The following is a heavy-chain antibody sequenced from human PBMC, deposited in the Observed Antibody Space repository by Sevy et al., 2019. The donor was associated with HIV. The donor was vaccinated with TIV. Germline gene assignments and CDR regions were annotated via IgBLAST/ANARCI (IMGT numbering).Heavy chain of an antibody. CDR3: ARAVAGVYYFDY. CDR2: SYYRSTWNK. CDR1: GDSVSRNGAA. V-gene: IGHV6-1*01. J-gene: IGHJ4*02. D-gene: IGHD6-19*01. Sequence: SQTLSLTCVISGDSVSRNGAAWNWIRQSPSRGLEWLGRSYYRSTWNKDYAISVKSRLTITPATSKNQFFLQLNSVTPEDTAMYYCARAVAGVYYFDYWGQGTLVTVSS.